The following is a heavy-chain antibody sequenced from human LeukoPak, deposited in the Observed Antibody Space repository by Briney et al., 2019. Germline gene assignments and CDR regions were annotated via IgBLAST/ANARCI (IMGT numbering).Heavy chain of an antibody. CDR1: GYTLTELS. CDR2: FDPEDGET. Sequence: ASVKVSCKVSGYTLTELSMHWVRQAPGKGLEWMGGFDPEDGETIYAQKFQGRVTMTEDTSTDTACMELSSLRSEDTAVYYCATAGRGGTYGDYFDYWGQGTLVTVSS. D-gene: IGHD1-26*01. V-gene: IGHV1-24*01. J-gene: IGHJ4*02. CDR3: ATAGRGGTYGDYFDY.